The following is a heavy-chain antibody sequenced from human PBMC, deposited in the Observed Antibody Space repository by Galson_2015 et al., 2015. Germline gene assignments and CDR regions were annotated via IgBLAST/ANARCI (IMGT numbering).Heavy chain of an antibody. J-gene: IGHJ6*02. CDR3: AHETSMVARRMDV. CDR2: ICWNEGK. D-gene: IGHD3-10*01. Sequence: PALVIPTQTLTLPCTFSGFSLRTDGVGVGWIRQPPGKALEWLALICWNEGKRYSPSLKSRRTITKDTSKSQMVLTMTDMEPVDTATYYCAHETSMVARRMDVWGQGTTVTVSS. CDR1: GFSLRTDGVG. V-gene: IGHV2-5*01.